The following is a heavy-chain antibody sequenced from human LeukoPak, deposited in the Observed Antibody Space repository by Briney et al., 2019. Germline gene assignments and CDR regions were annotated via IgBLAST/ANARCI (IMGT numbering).Heavy chain of an antibody. CDR2: IYTSGGT. CDR1: GASITNYY. J-gene: IGHJ6*03. CDR3: ARSIVARPNYYLDV. Sequence: SETLSLTCTVSGASITNYYWNWIRQPAGKGLEWIGRIYTSGGTNYNPSLKTRVTMSVDTSKNYFSLKLNSVTAADTAVFYCARSIVARPNYYLDVWGKGITVTVSS. V-gene: IGHV4-4*07. D-gene: IGHD2-15*01.